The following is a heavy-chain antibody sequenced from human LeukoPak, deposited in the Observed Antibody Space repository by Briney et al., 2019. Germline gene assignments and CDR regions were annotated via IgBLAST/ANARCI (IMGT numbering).Heavy chain of an antibody. CDR1: GFTFSSYA. CDR3: AKGVAATHYYFDY. CDR2: ISGSGGST. D-gene: IGHD2-15*01. Sequence: GGSLRLSCAASGFTFSSYAMSWVRQAPGKGLEWVSAISGSGGSTYYADSVKGRFTISRDNSKDTLYLQMNSLRAEDTAVYYCAKGVAATHYYFDYWGQGTLVTVSS. J-gene: IGHJ4*02. V-gene: IGHV3-23*01.